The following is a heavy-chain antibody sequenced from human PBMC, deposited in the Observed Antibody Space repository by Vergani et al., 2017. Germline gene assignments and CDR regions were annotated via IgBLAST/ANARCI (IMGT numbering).Heavy chain of an antibody. D-gene: IGHD4-17*01. Sequence: VQLVQSGAEVKKPGASVKVSCKASGYTFTSYWISWVRQMPGKGLEWMGRIDPSDSYTNYSPSFQGHVTISADKSISTAYLQWSSLKASDTAMYYCARLNGDYHWYFDLWGRGTLVTVSS. CDR2: IDPSDSYT. V-gene: IGHV5-10-1*01. J-gene: IGHJ2*01. CDR3: ARLNGDYHWYFDL. CDR1: GYTFTSYW.